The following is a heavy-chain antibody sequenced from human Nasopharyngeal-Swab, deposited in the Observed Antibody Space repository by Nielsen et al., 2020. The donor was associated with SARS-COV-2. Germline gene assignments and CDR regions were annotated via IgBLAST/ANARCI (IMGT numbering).Heavy chain of an antibody. V-gene: IGHV5-51*01. Sequence: GGSLKISCKGSGYIFTTYWIAWVRQMPGKGLEWMGIIYVGDSDTRYSPSFQGRVTISADKSISTAYLQWSSLKTSDTAMYYCARLPRHSSASINYYYYMDVWGKGTTVTVSS. CDR3: ARLPRHSSASINYYYYMDV. J-gene: IGHJ6*03. D-gene: IGHD3-22*01. CDR1: GYIFTTYW. CDR2: IYVGDSDT.